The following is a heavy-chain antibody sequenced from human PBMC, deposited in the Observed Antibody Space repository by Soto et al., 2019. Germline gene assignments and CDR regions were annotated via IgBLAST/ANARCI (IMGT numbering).Heavy chain of an antibody. J-gene: IGHJ6*02. CDR2: INTNTGNP. D-gene: IGHD2-15*01. V-gene: IGHV7-4-1*01. CDR3: ARAVPPYCSGGSFPIDYYYYGMDV. CDR1: GYTFTSYA. Sequence: QVQLVQSGSELKKPGASVKVSCKASGYTFTSYAMNWVRQAPGQGLEWMGWINTNTGNPTYAQGFTGRFVFSLDTSVSTAYLQICSLKAEDTAVYYSARAVPPYCSGGSFPIDYYYYGMDVWGQGTTVTVSS.